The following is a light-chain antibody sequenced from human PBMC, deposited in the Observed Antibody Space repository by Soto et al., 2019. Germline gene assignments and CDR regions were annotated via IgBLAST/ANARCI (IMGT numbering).Light chain of an antibody. Sequence: DIQMTQSPSSLSASVGDRVTITCRASQSISSYLNWYQQKPGKAPKLLIYAASSLQSGVPSRFSGSGSGTDFTLPISSLQPEDFAPYYCQQSYSTTWTFGQGTKVDIK. J-gene: IGKJ1*01. CDR1: QSISSY. CDR3: QQSYSTTWT. V-gene: IGKV1-39*01. CDR2: AAS.